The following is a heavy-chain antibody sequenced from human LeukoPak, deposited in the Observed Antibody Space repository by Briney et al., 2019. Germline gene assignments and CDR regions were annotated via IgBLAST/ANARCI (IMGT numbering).Heavy chain of an antibody. CDR3: AKDYYALLWFGEFNRKYYFDY. CDR2: ISGSGGER. J-gene: IGHJ4*02. Sequence: PGGSLRLSCAASGFTFSNYGMSWARQAPGKGLQWVSGISGSGGERYYTESVKGRFTISRDNSKNTLYLQMNSLRAEDTAVYYCAKDYYALLWFGEFNRKYYFDYWGQGTLVTVSS. V-gene: IGHV3-23*01. D-gene: IGHD3-10*01. CDR1: GFTFSNYG.